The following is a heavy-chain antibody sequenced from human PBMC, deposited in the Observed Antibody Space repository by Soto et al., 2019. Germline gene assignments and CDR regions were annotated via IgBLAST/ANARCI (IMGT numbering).Heavy chain of an antibody. CDR1: GFTFSSYS. CDR2: ISSSSSYI. V-gene: IGHV3-21*01. J-gene: IGHJ4*02. CDR3: AREVSKYSGYDFDY. Sequence: EVQLVESGGGLVKPGGSLRLSCAASGFTFSSYSMNCVRQAPGKGLEWVSSISSSSSYIYYADSVKGRFTISRDNAKNSLYLQMNSLRAEDTDVYYCAREVSKYSGYDFDYWGQGTLVTVSS. D-gene: IGHD5-12*01.